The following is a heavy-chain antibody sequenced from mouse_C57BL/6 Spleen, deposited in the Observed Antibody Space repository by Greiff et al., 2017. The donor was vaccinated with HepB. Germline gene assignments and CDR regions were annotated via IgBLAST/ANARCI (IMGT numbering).Heavy chain of an antibody. CDR2: IDPSDSYT. CDR3: ARTDYSICRYFDV. Sequence: QVQLQQPGAELVMPGASVKLSCKASGYTFTSYWMHWVKQRPGQGLEWIGEIDPSDSYTNYNQKFKGKSTLTVDKSSSTAYMQLSSLTSEDSAVYYCARTDYSICRYFDVWGTGTTVTVSS. J-gene: IGHJ1*03. V-gene: IGHV1-69*01. CDR1: GYTFTSYW. D-gene: IGHD2-5*01.